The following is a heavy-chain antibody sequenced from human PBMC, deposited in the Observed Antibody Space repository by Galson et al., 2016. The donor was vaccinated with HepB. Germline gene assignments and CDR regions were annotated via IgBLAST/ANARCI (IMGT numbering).Heavy chain of an antibody. V-gene: IGHV1-46*01. J-gene: IGHJ4*02. D-gene: IGHD7-27*01. CDR3: ARLTGERGRG. CDR2: IHPRDGST. Sequence: SVKVSCKASGFTLTTYYIHWVRQAPGQGLEWMGIIHPRDGSTTYAEKFQDRVTMTRDSSTSAVYMELSSLKSEDTAMYYCARLTGERGRGWGQGTLVTVSS. CDR1: GFTLTTYY.